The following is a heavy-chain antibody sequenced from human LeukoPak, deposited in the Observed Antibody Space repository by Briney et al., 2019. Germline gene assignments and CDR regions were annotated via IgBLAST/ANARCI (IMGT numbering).Heavy chain of an antibody. D-gene: IGHD2-2*01. CDR3: ARELLYHYYEY. CDR2: LYDDGTT. J-gene: IGHJ4*02. CDR1: GFTFSSYE. V-gene: IGHV3-66*01. Sequence: GGSLRLSCAASGFTFSSYEMNWVRQAPGKGLDWVSVLYDDGTTHYADSVKGRFTISRDTSQNILYLEMNSLRADDTAVYYCARELLYHYYEYWGQGTLVTVSA.